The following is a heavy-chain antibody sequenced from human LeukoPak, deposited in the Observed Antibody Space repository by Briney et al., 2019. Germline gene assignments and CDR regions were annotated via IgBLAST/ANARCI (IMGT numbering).Heavy chain of an antibody. V-gene: IGHV1-69*04. Sequence: SVKVSCKASGGTFSSYAISWVRQAPGQGLEWMGRIIPILGIANYAQKLQGRVTMTTDTSTSTAYMELRSLRSDDTAVYYCATRYCSSTSCLPHIDYWGQGTLVTVSS. D-gene: IGHD2-2*01. CDR2: IIPILGIA. CDR1: GGTFSSYA. CDR3: ATRYCSSTSCLPHIDY. J-gene: IGHJ4*02.